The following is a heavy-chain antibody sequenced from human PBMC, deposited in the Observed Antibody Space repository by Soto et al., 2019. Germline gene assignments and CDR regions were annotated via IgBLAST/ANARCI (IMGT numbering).Heavy chain of an antibody. J-gene: IGHJ4*02. V-gene: IGHV5-51*01. CDR2: IYPGDSDT. CDR3: ARLGGDCVRDTCYQVDY. CDR1: GYSFTTYW. D-gene: IGHD2-15*01. Sequence: PGESLKISCKGSGYSFTTYWIGWVRQVPGQDLEWMGLIYPGDSDTRYSPSFQGQVTFSVDNSISTAYLQLNSLKASDTAIFYCARLGGDCVRDTCYQVDYWGQGTLDTVSS.